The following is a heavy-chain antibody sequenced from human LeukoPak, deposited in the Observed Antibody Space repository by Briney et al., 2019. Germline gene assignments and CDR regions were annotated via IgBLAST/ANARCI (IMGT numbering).Heavy chain of an antibody. CDR1: GFTFSSYA. CDR2: ISGSGGST. CDR3: AKASSSSYYYGMDV. Sequence: PAASLTLSCAASGFTFSSYAMSWVRQPPGKGLEWVSAISGSGGSTYYADPVKGRFTISRDNSKHTLYLQMNSLSAEDTAVYYCAKASSSSYYYGMDVWGQGTTVTVSS. D-gene: IGHD6-13*01. V-gene: IGHV3-23*01. J-gene: IGHJ6*02.